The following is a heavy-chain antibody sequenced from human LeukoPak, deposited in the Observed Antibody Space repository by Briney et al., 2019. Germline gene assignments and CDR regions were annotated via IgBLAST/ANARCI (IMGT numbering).Heavy chain of an antibody. V-gene: IGHV1-18*01. CDR3: ARGGPFPSSSSSREYYLDY. Sequence: GDSVKVSCTASGYDFINYGISWVRQAPGQGLEWMGWRSIYNGNTDYKLQGRVTMTTDTSTSTAYMQLRSLRSDDTAVYYCARGGPFPSSSSSREYYLDYWGQGTLVTVSS. CDR2: RSIYNGNT. CDR1: GYDFINYG. J-gene: IGHJ4*02. D-gene: IGHD6-6*01.